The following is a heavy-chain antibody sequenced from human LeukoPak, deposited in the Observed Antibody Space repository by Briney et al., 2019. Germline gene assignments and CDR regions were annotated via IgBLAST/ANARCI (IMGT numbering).Heavy chain of an antibody. V-gene: IGHV3-23*01. CDR2: ISGRGGST. Sequence: GGSLRLSCAASGFTFSSYGMSWVRQAPGKGLEWVSAISGRGGSTYYADSVKGRFTISRDNSKTPLYLQMNSLRAEDPAVYYCAKDSPIFGFDYGDFNWFDPWGQGTLVTVSS. D-gene: IGHD4-17*01. CDR1: GFTFSSYG. J-gene: IGHJ5*02. CDR3: AKDSPIFGFDYGDFNWFDP.